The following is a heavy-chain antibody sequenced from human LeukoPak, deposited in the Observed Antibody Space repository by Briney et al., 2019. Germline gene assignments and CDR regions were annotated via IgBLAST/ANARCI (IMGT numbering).Heavy chain of an antibody. Sequence: NPSETLSLTCAVSGGSISSSNWWSWVRQPPGKGLEWIGEIYHSGSTNYNPSLKSRVTISVDKSKNQFSLKLSSVTAADTAVYYCARANESVDTARSHFDYWGQGTLVTVSS. CDR1: GGSISSSNW. V-gene: IGHV4-4*02. J-gene: IGHJ4*02. CDR2: IYHSGST. CDR3: ARANESVDTARSHFDY. D-gene: IGHD5-18*01.